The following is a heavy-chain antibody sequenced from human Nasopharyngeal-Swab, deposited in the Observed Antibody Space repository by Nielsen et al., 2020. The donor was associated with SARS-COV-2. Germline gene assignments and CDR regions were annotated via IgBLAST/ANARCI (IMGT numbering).Heavy chain of an antibody. V-gene: IGHV4-34*01. J-gene: IGHJ6*02. Sequence: SETLSLTCAVYGGSFSGYYWSWIRQPPGKGLEWIGEINHSGSTNYNPSLKSRVTISVDTSKNQFSLKLSSVTAADTAVYYCARARRGYYYYGMDVWGQGTTVTVSS. CDR3: ARARRGYYYYGMDV. CDR1: GGSFSGYY. D-gene: IGHD3-10*01. CDR2: INHSGST.